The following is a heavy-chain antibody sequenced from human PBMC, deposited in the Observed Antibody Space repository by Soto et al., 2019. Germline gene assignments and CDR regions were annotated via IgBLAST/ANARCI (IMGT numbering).Heavy chain of an antibody. CDR1: GFSLSTSGVG. D-gene: IGHD5-18*01. J-gene: IGHJ5*02. CDR3: AHTRYSHGPAPNWFDP. CDR2: IYWDDDK. V-gene: IGHV2-5*02. Sequence: SGPTLVNPTQTLTLTCTFSGFSLSTSGVGVGWIRQPPGKALEWLALIYWDDDKRYSPSLKSRLTITKDTSKNQVVLTMTNMDPVDTATYYCAHTRYSHGPAPNWFDPWGQGTLVTVSS.